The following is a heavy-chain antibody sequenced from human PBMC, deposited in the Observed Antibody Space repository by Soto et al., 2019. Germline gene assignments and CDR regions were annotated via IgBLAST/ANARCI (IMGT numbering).Heavy chain of an antibody. J-gene: IGHJ3*02. CDR2: IKQDGREK. V-gene: IGHV3-7*01. Sequence: EVQLVESGGGLVQPGGSLRLSCAASGFTLSSYWMTWVRQAPGKGLEWVANIKQDGREKYYVDSVKGRFTISRDNAKCALYRQKTSLKADDAAVYYCSRVREWQEDAFDIWGQGTMITVPS. D-gene: IGHD3-3*01. CDR1: GFTLSSYW. CDR3: SRVREWQEDAFDI.